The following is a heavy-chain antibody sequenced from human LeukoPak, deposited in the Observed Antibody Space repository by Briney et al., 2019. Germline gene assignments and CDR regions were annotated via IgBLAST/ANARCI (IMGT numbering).Heavy chain of an antibody. CDR2: ISSTSTYI. V-gene: IGHV3-21*01. CDR3: ARDTEYSIAAAGNGNNFDT. D-gene: IGHD6-13*01. Sequence: GGSLRLSCAASGFNFNNYRINWVRQAPGKGLELEWVSSISSTSTYIYYADSVRGRFTISRDNAKNSLYLQMNSLRAEDTAVYYCARDTEYSIAAAGNGNNFDTWGQGTMVTVSS. CDR1: GFNFNNYR. J-gene: IGHJ3*02.